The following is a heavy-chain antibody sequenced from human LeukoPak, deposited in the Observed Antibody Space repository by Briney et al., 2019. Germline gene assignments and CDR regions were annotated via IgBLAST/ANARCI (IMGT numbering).Heavy chain of an antibody. J-gene: IGHJ3*02. CDR1: GFTFSSYA. V-gene: IGHV3-23*01. D-gene: IGHD5-18*01. CDR3: ARLGPPDTNFGAFDI. CDR2: ISGSGGST. Sequence: GGSLRLSCAASGFTFSSYAMSWVRQAPGKGLEWVSAISGSGGSTFYNESVRARFTISRDNFKNTVYLQMNSLRHEDTAVYYCARLGPPDTNFGAFDIWGQGTMVTVSS.